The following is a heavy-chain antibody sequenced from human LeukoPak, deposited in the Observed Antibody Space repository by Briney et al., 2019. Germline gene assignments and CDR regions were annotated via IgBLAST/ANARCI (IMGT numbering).Heavy chain of an antibody. V-gene: IGHV4-39*01. Sequence: PSETLSPTCTVSGGSINSSNYYWGWIRQPPGKGLEWIGSIYYSGSTYYNPSLKSRVSISVDTSKDQFSLKLSSVTAADTAVYYCARHRDSSGWYDFDYWGQGTLVTVSS. CDR2: IYYSGST. D-gene: IGHD6-19*01. CDR3: ARHRDSSGWYDFDY. J-gene: IGHJ4*02. CDR1: GGSINSSNYY.